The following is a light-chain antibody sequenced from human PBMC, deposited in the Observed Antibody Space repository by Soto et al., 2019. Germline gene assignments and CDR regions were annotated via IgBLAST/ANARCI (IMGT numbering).Light chain of an antibody. CDR1: SSDVGGYNY. CDR3: SSYTSSSTWV. J-gene: IGLJ3*02. V-gene: IGLV2-14*01. Sequence: QSALTQPASVSGSPGQSITISCTGTSSDVGGYNYVYWYQQHPGKAHKLMIYEVSNRPSGVSNLFCGYESGNTSSLTISGLQAEDEADYYCSSYTSSSTWVFGGGTKVTVL. CDR2: EVS.